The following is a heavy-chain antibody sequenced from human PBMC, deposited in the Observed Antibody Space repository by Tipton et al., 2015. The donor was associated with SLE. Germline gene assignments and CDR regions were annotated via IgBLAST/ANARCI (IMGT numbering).Heavy chain of an antibody. D-gene: IGHD2-21*02. CDR2: VYDSGTT. Sequence: TLSLTCTVSGGSINNSYYYWGWIRQPPGKGLQWIGSVYDSGTTHYNPSLKSRVTMSVDTSKTQFSLKLGSLTAADTAVYYCARVVTVGAAHYYDIDVWGQGTRVTVSS. J-gene: IGHJ6*02. CDR3: ARVVTVGAAHYYDIDV. CDR1: GGSINNSYYY. V-gene: IGHV4-39*07.